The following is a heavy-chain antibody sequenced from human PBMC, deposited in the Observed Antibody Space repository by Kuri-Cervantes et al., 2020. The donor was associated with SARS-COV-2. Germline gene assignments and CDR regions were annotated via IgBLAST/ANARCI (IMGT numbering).Heavy chain of an antibody. D-gene: IGHD6-6*01. CDR2: IYYSGST. Sequence: GSLRLSCTVSGGSISSSSYYWGWIRQPPGKGLEWIGSIYYSGSTYYNPSLKSRVTISVDTSKNQFSLKLSSVTAADTAVYYCARTQGVAARRGDHNWFDPWGQGTRVTVSS. CDR3: ARTQGVAARRGDHNWFDP. J-gene: IGHJ5*02. V-gene: IGHV4-39*01. CDR1: GGSISSSSYY.